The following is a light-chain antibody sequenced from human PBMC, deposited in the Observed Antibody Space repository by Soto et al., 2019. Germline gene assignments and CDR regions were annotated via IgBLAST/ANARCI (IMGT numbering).Light chain of an antibody. CDR3: QQYNNWPRGT. CDR1: QSVSNNY. V-gene: IGKV3-20*01. CDR2: GAS. J-gene: IGKJ3*01. Sequence: EIVLTQSPGTLSLSPGERATLSCRASQSVSNNYLAWYQQKPGQAPRLLIYGASNRATGIPDRFSGSGSGTDFTLTISRLEPEDFAVYYCQQYNNWPRGTFGPGTKVDIK.